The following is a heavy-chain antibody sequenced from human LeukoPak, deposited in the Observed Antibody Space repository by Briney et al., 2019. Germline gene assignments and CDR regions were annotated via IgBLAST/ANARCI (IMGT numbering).Heavy chain of an antibody. CDR2: IIPIFGTA. V-gene: IGHV1-69*13. D-gene: IGHD6-6*01. CDR3: ARNRRGPSSSSSFDY. CDR1: GGTFSSYA. Sequence: SVKVSSKPSGGTFSSYAISWVRQAPGQGREWMGGIIPIFGTANYAQKFQGRVTITADESTSTAYMELSSLRSEDTAVYCCARNRRGPSSSSSFDYWGQGTLVTVSS. J-gene: IGHJ4*02.